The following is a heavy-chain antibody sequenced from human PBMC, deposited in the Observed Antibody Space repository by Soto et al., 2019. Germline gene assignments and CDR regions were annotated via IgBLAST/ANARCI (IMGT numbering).Heavy chain of an antibody. J-gene: IGHJ6*02. Sequence: PGGSLRLSCAASGFTFSNFVMRWVRQTPGKGLEWVSTITETGGDTYYTDSVKGRFTISRDNSKNTLYLQMSSLRAEYTALYYCTKASSDRHHMDVWGQGTTVTVSS. V-gene: IGHV3-23*01. CDR3: TKASSDRHHMDV. CDR2: ITETGGDT. CDR1: GFTFSNFV.